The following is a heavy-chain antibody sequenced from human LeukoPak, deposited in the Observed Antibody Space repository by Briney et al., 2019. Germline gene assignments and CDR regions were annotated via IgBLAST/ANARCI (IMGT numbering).Heavy chain of an antibody. Sequence: GGSLRLSCAASGFIFDSYNMNWVRQAPGKGLGWVSHISSSSNTIYYADSVKGRFTISRDNAKNSLFLQMNSLRDEDTAVYYCARALSQYYYDSSSAYWGQGTLVTVSS. CDR3: ARALSQYYYDSSSAY. V-gene: IGHV3-48*02. CDR2: ISSSSNTI. J-gene: IGHJ4*02. D-gene: IGHD3-22*01. CDR1: GFIFDSYN.